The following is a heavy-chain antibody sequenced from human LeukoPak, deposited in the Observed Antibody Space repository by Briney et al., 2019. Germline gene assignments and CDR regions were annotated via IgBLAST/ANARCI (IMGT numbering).Heavy chain of an antibody. CDR2: INPRSGRT. J-gene: IGHJ4*02. V-gene: IGHV1-8*01. CDR1: GSPLTGLD. Sequence: ASVKASCKASGSPLTGLDINRVPQATGQGLEWMGWINPRSGRTGYAKKFQDRVSMTMNTSISTAYMEVSSLRFDEAGRYYLAKGGAGLGAAGTYDYWGQGTLITVSS. D-gene: IGHD6-13*01. CDR3: AKGGAGLGAAGTYDY.